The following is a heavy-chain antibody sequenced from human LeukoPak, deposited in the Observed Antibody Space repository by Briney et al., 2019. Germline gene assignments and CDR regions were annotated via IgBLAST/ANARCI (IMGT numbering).Heavy chain of an antibody. CDR3: ASIGYFDSGFDY. CDR2: INQDGTEK. CDR1: GFSFTTYW. J-gene: IGHJ4*02. V-gene: IGHV3-7*01. D-gene: IGHD3-9*01. Sequence: GGSLRLSCAASGFSFTTYWMSWVRQAQGKGLEWVANINQDGTEKYYVDSVKGRFTISRDNSKNTLYLQMNSLRAEDTAVYYCASIGYFDSGFDYWGQGTLVTVSS.